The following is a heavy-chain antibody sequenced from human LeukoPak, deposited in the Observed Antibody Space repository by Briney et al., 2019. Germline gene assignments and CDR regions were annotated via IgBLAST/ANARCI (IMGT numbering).Heavy chain of an antibody. J-gene: IGHJ6*03. CDR1: GGSISSYY. V-gene: IGHV4-4*07. Sequence: SETLSLTSTHSGGSISSYYWSWIRKPAGKGQERIGRIYTSGSTNYNPSLKSRVTMSVDTSKNQFSLKLSSVTAADTAVYYCARELPAAPYYYMDVWGKGTTVTVS. CDR3: ARELPAAPYYYMDV. D-gene: IGHD2-2*01. CDR2: IYTSGST.